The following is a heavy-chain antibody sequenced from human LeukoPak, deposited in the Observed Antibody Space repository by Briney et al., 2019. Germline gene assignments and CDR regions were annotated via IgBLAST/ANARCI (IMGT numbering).Heavy chain of an antibody. D-gene: IGHD3-22*01. CDR1: GGSISSGDYY. V-gene: IGHV4-30-4*01. CDR2: INHSGST. CDR3: ARRGPYYYDSSGYYFY. J-gene: IGHJ4*02. Sequence: PSQTLSLTCTVSGGSISSGDYYWSWIRQPPGKGLEWIGEINHSGSTNYNPSLKSRVTISVDTSKNQFSLKLSSVTAADTAVYYCARRGPYYYDSSGYYFYWGQGTLVTVSS.